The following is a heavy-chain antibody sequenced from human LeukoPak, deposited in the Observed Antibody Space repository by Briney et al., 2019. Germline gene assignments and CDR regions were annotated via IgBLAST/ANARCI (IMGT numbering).Heavy chain of an antibody. CDR3: ARDGMGIVVVPAAPTPPDY. D-gene: IGHD2-2*03. CDR2: INPNSGGT. J-gene: IGHJ4*02. Sequence: ASVKVSCKASGYTFTGYYMHWVRQAPGQGREWMGWINPNSGGTNYAQKFQGRVTMTRDTSISTAYMELSRLRSDDTAVYYCARDGMGIVVVPAAPTPPDYWGQGTLVTVSS. CDR1: GYTFTGYY. V-gene: IGHV1-2*02.